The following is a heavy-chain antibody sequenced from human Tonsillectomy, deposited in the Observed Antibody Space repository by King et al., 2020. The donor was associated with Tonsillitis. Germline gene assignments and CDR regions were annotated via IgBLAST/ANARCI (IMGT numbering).Heavy chain of an antibody. CDR3: AKNYYDSSGYSGIADY. V-gene: IGHV3-23*04. CDR2: IGSTGSST. D-gene: IGHD3-22*01. Sequence: VQLVESGGGLVQPGGSLRLSCAASGFTFSSYAMTWVRQAPVTGLEWVSTIGSTGSSTYYADSVKGRFTISRDNSKNTLYLQMNSLRADDTAVYYCAKNYYDSSGYSGIADYWGQGTLVTVSS. CDR1: GFTFSSYA. J-gene: IGHJ4*02.